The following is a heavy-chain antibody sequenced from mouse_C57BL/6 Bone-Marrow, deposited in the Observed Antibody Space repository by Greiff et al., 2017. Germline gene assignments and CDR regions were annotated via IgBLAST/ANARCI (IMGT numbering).Heavy chain of an antibody. V-gene: IGHV1-63*01. D-gene: IGHD2-4*01. CDR1: GYTFTNYW. CDR2: IYPGGGYT. J-gene: IGHJ4*01. CDR3: ARLYYDYDAYAMDY. Sequence: QVQLKQSGAELVRPGTSVKMSCKASGYTFTNYWIGWAKQRPGHGLEWIGDIYPGGGYTNYNEKFKGKATLTADKSSSTAYMQFSILTSEDSAIYYCARLYYDYDAYAMDYWGQGTSVTVSS.